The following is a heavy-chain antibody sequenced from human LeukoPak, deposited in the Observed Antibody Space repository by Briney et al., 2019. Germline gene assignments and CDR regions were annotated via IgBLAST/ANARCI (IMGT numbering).Heavy chain of an antibody. V-gene: IGHV3-30-3*01. CDR3: ATGYYDFDL. CDR1: GLTFSSYA. Sequence: RSLRLSCAASGLTFSSYAMHWVRQAPGKGLEWVALISKEGSKTYYADSVKGRFTISRDNSKNTLYLQMNSLRVEDTAVYYCATGYYDFDLWGQGTLVTVSS. D-gene: IGHD3-9*01. J-gene: IGHJ4*02. CDR2: ISKEGSKT.